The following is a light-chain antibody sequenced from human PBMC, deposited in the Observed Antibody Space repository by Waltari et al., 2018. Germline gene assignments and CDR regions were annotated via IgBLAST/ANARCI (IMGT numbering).Light chain of an antibody. CDR1: QSIRSW. CDR3: QQYNNYAPLT. V-gene: IGKV1-5*03. Sequence: CRASQSIRSWVAWYQQKPGKAPKVLIYQASSLESGVPSRFSGSGSGTEFTLTISSLQPDDFATYFCQQYNNYAPLTFGGGTRVEIK. CDR2: QAS. J-gene: IGKJ4*01.